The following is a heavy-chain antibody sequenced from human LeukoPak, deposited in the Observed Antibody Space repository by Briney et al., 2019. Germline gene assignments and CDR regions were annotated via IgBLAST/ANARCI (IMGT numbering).Heavy chain of an antibody. CDR2: IKSKTDGETT. CDR3: TTEGYYVSGIY. CDR1: GLTFSNAW. Sequence: KSGGSLRLSCAASGLTFSNAWMSRVRQAPGKGLEWVGRIKSKTDGETTDYATPVKGRFTISRDDSKDTLYLQMNSLKTEDTAVYYCTTEGYYVSGIYWGQGTLVTVSS. V-gene: IGHV3-15*01. D-gene: IGHD3-10*01. J-gene: IGHJ4*02.